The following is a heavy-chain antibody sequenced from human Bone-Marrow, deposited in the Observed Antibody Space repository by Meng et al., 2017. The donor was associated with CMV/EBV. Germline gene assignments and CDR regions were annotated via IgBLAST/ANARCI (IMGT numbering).Heavy chain of an antibody. Sequence: GESLKISCAASGFTFSSYGMHWVRQAPGKGLEWVAFIRYDGSHKYYADSVKGRFTISRDNSKNTLYMQMNSLRAEDTAVYYCATPGVAAADFDYWGQGTLVPVSS. J-gene: IGHJ4*02. CDR2: IRYDGSHK. CDR1: GFTFSSYG. CDR3: ATPGVAAADFDY. D-gene: IGHD6-25*01. V-gene: IGHV3-30*02.